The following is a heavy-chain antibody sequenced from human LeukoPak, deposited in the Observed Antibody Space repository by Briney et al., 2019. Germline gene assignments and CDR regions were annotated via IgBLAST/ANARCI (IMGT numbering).Heavy chain of an antibody. D-gene: IGHD5-18*01. J-gene: IGHJ5*02. CDR1: GGSISSYY. V-gene: IGHV4-4*07. CDR3: ARDLPEGGYSYGSKHNLFDP. Sequence: SETLSLTCTVSGGSISSYYWSWIREPAGKGLEWVGRIYTSGSTNYNPSLKSRVTMSVDTSKNQCCLKLSSVTAADTAVYYCARDLPEGGYSYGSKHNLFDPWGQGTLVTVSS. CDR2: IYTSGST.